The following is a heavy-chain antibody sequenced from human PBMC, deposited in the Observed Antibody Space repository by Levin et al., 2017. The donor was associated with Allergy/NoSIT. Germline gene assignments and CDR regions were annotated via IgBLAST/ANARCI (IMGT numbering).Heavy chain of an antibody. Sequence: SQTLSLTCTVSGGSISSYHWSWLRQPPGKGLEWIGYIYYSGSTKYNPSLKSRVTISLDTSKNQFSLKLRSVTAADTAVYFCARDRTKKSQSGDYYCYGMDVWGQGTTVTVSS. CDR2: IYYSGST. D-gene: IGHD2-2*01. J-gene: IGHJ6*02. V-gene: IGHV4-59*01. CDR1: GGSISSYH. CDR3: ARDRTKKSQSGDYYCYGMDV.